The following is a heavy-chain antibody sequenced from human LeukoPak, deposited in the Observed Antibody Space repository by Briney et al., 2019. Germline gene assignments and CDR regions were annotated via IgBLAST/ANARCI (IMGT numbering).Heavy chain of an antibody. CDR3: ASPHGSGSREH. Sequence: SETLPLTCTVSGGSISSSSYYWGWIRQPPGKGLEWIGSIYYSGSTYYNPSLKSRVTISVDTSKNQFSLKLSSVTAADTAVYYCASPHGSGSREHWGQGTLVTVSS. CDR2: IYYSGST. V-gene: IGHV4-39*07. CDR1: GGSISSSSYY. J-gene: IGHJ4*02. D-gene: IGHD3-10*01.